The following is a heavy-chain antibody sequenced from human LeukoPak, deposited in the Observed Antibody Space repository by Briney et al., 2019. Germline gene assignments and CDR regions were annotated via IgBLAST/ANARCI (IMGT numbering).Heavy chain of an antibody. CDR3: AKLYCSGGSCYRFEGS. CDR2: ISWNSGSI. D-gene: IGHD2-15*01. J-gene: IGHJ4*02. V-gene: IGHV3-9*01. CDR1: GFTFDDYA. Sequence: GGSLRLSCAASGFTFDDYAMHWVRQAPGKGLEWVSGISWNSGSIGYADSVKGRFTISRDNAKNSLYLQMNSLRAEDTALYYCAKLYCSGGSCYRFEGSWGQGTLVTVSS.